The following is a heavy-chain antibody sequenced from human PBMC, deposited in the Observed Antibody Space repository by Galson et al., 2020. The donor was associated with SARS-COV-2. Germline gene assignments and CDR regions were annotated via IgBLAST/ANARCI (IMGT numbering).Heavy chain of an antibody. J-gene: IGHJ6*02. Sequence: ETSETLSLTCNLSGDAITTSYWSWIRQAPGRGLEWIGYVFHSGFTNVNPSLKSRVTISFDKSKNQFALKLSSVTAADTATYYCARRRSGYNYGAGMDVWGQGTTVTVSS. D-gene: IGHD5-18*01. CDR3: ARRRSGYNYGAGMDV. CDR1: GDAITTSY. V-gene: IGHV4-59*08. CDR2: VFHSGFT.